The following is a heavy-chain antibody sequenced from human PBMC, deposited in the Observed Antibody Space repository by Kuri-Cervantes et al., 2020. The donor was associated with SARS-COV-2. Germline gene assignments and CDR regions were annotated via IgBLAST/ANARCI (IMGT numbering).Heavy chain of an antibody. D-gene: IGHD3-22*01. Sequence: GSLRLSCAVYGGSFSSYYWSWIRQPPGKGLEWIGYIYYSGSTNYNPSLKSRVTISVDTSKNQFSLKLSSVTAADTAVYYCARNPPRYYYDSSGPSGGWFDPWGQGTLVTVSS. V-gene: IGHV4-59*01. J-gene: IGHJ5*02. CDR1: GGSFSSYY. CDR3: ARNPPRYYYDSSGPSGGWFDP. CDR2: IYYSGST.